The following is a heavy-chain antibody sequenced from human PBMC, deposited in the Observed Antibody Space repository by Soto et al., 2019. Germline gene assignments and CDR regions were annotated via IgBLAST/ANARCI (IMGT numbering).Heavy chain of an antibody. CDR2: INAGNGNT. J-gene: IGHJ4*02. V-gene: IGHV1-3*05. D-gene: IGHD6-13*01. CDR1: GYTFTSDD. Sequence: QVQLVQSGAEEKKPGASVKVSCRASGYTFTSDDMHWMSQAPGQRLEWMGWINAGNGNTKYSQKFQGRVTITRDTSASTAYMELSSLRSEDTAVYYCARGIAPYYFDYWGQGTLVTVSS. CDR3: ARGIAPYYFDY.